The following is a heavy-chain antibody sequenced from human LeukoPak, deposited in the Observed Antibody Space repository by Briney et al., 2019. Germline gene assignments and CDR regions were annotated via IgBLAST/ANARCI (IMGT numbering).Heavy chain of an antibody. CDR2: ISGSGGST. J-gene: IGHJ4*02. Sequence: GGSLRLSCAAFGFTFSSYAMSWVRQAPGKGLEWVSAISGSGGSTYYADSVKGRFTISRDNSKNTLYLQMNSLRAEDTAVYYCAKVLGYSYGFGYWGQGTLVTVSS. CDR1: GFTFSSYA. CDR3: AKVLGYSYGFGY. D-gene: IGHD5-18*01. V-gene: IGHV3-23*01.